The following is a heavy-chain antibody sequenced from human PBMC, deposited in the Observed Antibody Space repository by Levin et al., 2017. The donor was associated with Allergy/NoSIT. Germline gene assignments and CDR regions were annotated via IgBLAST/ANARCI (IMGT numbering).Heavy chain of an antibody. CDR2: ISYDGSNK. CDR1: GFTFSSYA. CDR3: ARGAGAREQLYFDY. Sequence: GESLKISCAASGFTFSSYAMHWVRQAPGKGLEWVAVISYDGSNKYYADSVKGRFTISRDNSKNTLYLQMNSLRAEDTAVYYCARGAGAREQLYFDYWGQGTLVTVSS. J-gene: IGHJ4*02. D-gene: IGHD5-18*01. V-gene: IGHV3-30*04.